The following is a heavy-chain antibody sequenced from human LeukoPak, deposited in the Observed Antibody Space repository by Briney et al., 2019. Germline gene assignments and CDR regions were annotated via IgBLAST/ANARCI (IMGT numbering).Heavy chain of an antibody. J-gene: IGHJ6*03. V-gene: IGHV3-21*01. D-gene: IGHD2-2*01. CDR2: ISSSSSYI. CDR1: GSTFSSYS. CDR3: ARDGGDIVVVPAAADYYMDV. Sequence: GGSLRLSCAASGSTFSSYSMNWVRQAPGKGLEWVSSISSSSSYIYYADSVKGRFTISRDNAKNSLYLQMNSLRAEDTAVYYCARDGGDIVVVPAAADYYMDVWGKGTTVTVSS.